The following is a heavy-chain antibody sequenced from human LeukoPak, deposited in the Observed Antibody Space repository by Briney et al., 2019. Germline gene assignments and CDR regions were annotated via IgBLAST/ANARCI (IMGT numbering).Heavy chain of an antibody. CDR1: GGSFSGYY. Sequence: SETLSLTCAVSGGSFSGYYWSWIRQSPGRGLEWIGEINHSGDTNYNSSVKSRVTISVDTSKNQFSLKVRSLTAADTAVYYCARGPTIIEPGYFDYWGQGTLVTVSS. CDR3: ARGPTIIEPGYFDY. CDR2: INHSGDT. V-gene: IGHV4-34*01. J-gene: IGHJ4*03. D-gene: IGHD1-14*01.